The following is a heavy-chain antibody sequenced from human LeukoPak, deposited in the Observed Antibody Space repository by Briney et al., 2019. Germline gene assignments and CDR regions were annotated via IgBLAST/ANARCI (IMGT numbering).Heavy chain of an antibody. Sequence: GGSLRLSCAASGFTFSSYSMNWVRQAPGKGLEWISYINSNGRNIDYADSVRGRFTISRDNAKNSLFLQMNSLRAEDTAFYYCLCLWFWKGVYWGRGTLVTVSS. D-gene: IGHD3-10*01. V-gene: IGHV3-48*04. CDR2: INSNGRNI. CDR3: LCLWFWKGVY. CDR1: GFTFSSYS. J-gene: IGHJ4*02.